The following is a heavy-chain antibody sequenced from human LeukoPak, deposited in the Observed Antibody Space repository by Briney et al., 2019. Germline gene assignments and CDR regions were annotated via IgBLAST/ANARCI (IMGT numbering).Heavy chain of an antibody. D-gene: IGHD3-16*01. CDR3: ALAVGASGDDAFDI. CDR1: GFTFDDYA. Sequence: GRSLRLSCAASGFTFDDYAMHWVRQAPGKGLEWVSGITWNSGSIGYADSVKGRFTISRDNARNSLYLQMNSLRAEDTALYYCALAVGASGDDAFDIWGQGTMVTVSS. CDR2: ITWNSGSI. J-gene: IGHJ3*02. V-gene: IGHV3-9*01.